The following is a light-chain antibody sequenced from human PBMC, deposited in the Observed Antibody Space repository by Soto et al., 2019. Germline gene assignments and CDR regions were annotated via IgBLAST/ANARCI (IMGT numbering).Light chain of an antibody. J-gene: IGKJ2*01. Sequence: EIVLTQSPGTLSLAPGERATLSCRASQTVSSNYLAWHQKRPGQAPRLLIYGASGRATGIPDRFSGSGSGTDFTLTISRLETEDFAVYYCQQYGSSPSTFGQGTKLEIK. CDR2: GAS. V-gene: IGKV3-20*01. CDR3: QQYGSSPST. CDR1: QTVSSNY.